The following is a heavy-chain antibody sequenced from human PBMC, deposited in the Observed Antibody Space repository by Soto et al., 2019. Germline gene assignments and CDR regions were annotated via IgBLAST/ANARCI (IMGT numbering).Heavy chain of an antibody. CDR2: INPGDSDT. CDR3: GRPDNSGWLAF. D-gene: IGHD6-19*01. CDR1: AYTFSNYW. J-gene: IGHJ4*02. V-gene: IGHV5-51*01. Sequence: GESLKISCKGSAYTFSNYWIGWVRQMPGKGLEWMGIINPGDSDTRYNPSFQGQVTISADTSISTAYLQWSSLKASDTAMYFCGRPDNSGWLAFWAQGTSVTVSS.